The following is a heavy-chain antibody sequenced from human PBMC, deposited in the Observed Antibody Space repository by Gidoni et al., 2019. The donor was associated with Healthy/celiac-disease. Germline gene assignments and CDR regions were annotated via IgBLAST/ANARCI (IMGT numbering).Heavy chain of an antibody. CDR1: GCSISSGGYY. CDR3: ARGSIVVVPAAPAYFDY. J-gene: IGHJ4*02. V-gene: IGHV4-31*03. Sequence: QVQLQESGPGLVKPSQTLSLTCTVSGCSISSGGYYWSWIRQHPGKGLEWIGYIYYSGSTYYNPSLKSRVTISVDTSKNQFSLKLSSVTAADTAVYYCARGSIVVVPAAPAYFDYWGQGTLVTVSS. CDR2: IYYSGST. D-gene: IGHD2-2*01.